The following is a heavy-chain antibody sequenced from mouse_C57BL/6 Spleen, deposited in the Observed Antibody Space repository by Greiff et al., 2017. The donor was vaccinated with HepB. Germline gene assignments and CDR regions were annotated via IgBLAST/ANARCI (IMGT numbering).Heavy chain of an antibody. CDR1: GYAFTNYL. CDR3: ERRDYYGSSYSYYFDY. Sequence: QVQLQQSGAELVRPGTSVKVSCKASGYAFTNYLIEWVKQRPGQGLEWIGEINPGSGGTNYNEKFKGKATLTADKSSSTAYMQLSSLISEDSAVYFGERRDYYGSSYSYYFDYWGQGTTLTVSS. CDR2: INPGSGGT. D-gene: IGHD1-1*01. J-gene: IGHJ2*01. V-gene: IGHV1-54*01.